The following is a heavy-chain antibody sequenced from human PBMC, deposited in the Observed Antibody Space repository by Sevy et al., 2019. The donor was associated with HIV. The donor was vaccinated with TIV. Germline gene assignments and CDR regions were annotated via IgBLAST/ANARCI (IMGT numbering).Heavy chain of an antibody. Sequence: ASVKVSCNASGYTFASEGVSWVRQAPGQGLEWMGWIGAYNGNRNSAQKFQARVTMTIDTSTSTAYMELRSLRSDDTAVYYCARVPTYYYGSATYFESWGQGTLVTVSS. D-gene: IGHD3-10*01. CDR2: IGAYNGNR. CDR3: ARVPTYYYGSATYFES. J-gene: IGHJ4*02. V-gene: IGHV1-18*01. CDR1: GYTFASEG.